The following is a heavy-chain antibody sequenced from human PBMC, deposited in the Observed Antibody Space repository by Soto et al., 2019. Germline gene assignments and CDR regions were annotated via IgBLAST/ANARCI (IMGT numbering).Heavy chain of an antibody. CDR3: ASSDYSVGLHYFDY. V-gene: IGHV4-30-2*01. Sequence: SETLSLTCAVSGGSISSGGYSWSWIRQPPGKGLEWIGYIYHSGSTYYNPSLKSRVTISVDRSKNQFSLKLSSVTAADTAVYYCASSDYSVGLHYFDYWGQGTLVTVSS. CDR2: IYHSGST. CDR1: GGSISSGGYS. J-gene: IGHJ4*02. D-gene: IGHD2-21*01.